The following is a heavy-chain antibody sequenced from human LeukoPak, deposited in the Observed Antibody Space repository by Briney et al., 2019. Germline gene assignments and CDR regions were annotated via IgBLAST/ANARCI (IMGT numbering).Heavy chain of an antibody. Sequence: GGSLRLSCAASGFTFSSYAMPWVRQAPGKGLEWVAVISYDGSNKYYADPVKGRFTISRDNSKNTLYLQMNSLRAEDTAVYYCARDTYYYDSSGFAFDIWGQGTMVTVSS. CDR3: ARDTYYYDSSGFAFDI. D-gene: IGHD3-22*01. V-gene: IGHV3-30-3*01. CDR2: ISYDGSNK. CDR1: GFTFSSYA. J-gene: IGHJ3*02.